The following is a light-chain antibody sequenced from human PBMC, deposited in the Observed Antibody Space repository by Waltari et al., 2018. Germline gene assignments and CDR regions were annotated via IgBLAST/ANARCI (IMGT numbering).Light chain of an antibody. J-gene: IGKJ5*01. V-gene: IGKV3-15*01. CDR2: RAS. CDR1: QNINNL. CDR3: QQYNNWPIT. Sequence: EVVLTQSPATLSVSPGERATLSCRASQNINNLLAWYQQKPGRAPRLLIYRASTRATDIPVRFSGSGSGTDFTLTISSLQSEDFAVYYCQQYNNWPITFGQGTRLEIK.